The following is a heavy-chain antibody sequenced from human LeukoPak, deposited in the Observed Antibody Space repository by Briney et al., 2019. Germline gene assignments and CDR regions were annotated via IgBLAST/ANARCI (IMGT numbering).Heavy chain of an antibody. J-gene: IGHJ4*02. V-gene: IGHV4-39*01. D-gene: IGHD2-21*01. CDR1: GGSISSSSYY. CDR2: IYYSGST. CDR3: ARRGIGIPFDY. Sequence: SETLSLTCTVSGGSISSSSYYWGWIRQPPGEGLEWIGSIYYSGSTYYNPSLKSRVTISVDTSKNQFSLKLSSVTAADTAVYYCARRGIGIPFDYWGQGTLVTVSS.